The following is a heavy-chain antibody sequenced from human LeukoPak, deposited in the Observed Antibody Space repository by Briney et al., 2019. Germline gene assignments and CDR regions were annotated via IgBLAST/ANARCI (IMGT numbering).Heavy chain of an antibody. J-gene: IGHJ4*02. CDR1: GFTFSTYD. CDR2: IGAGGGSI. Sequence: GGSLRLSCAASGFTFSTYDMSWVRQAPGQGLEYASVIGAGGGSIEYTDAVKGRFTISRDNSKNTLYLQMNSLRAEDTAVYYCARDSGDYALDYWGQGTLVTVSS. D-gene: IGHD4-17*01. V-gene: IGHV3-23*01. CDR3: ARDSGDYALDY.